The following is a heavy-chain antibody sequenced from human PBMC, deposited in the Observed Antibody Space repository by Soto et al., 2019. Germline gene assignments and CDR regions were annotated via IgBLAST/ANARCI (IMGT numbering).Heavy chain of an antibody. CDR1: GFTFSNAW. D-gene: IGHD2-15*01. V-gene: IGHV3-15*01. Sequence: EVQLVESGGGLVKPGGSLRLSCAASGFTFSNAWMSWVRQAPGKGLEWVGRIKSKTDGGTTDYAAPVKGRFTISRDDSNNALYLQMNSLKTEDTAVYYCTTDSTDIVVVVAATPFAFDIWGQGTMVTVSS. CDR3: TTDSTDIVVVVAATPFAFDI. J-gene: IGHJ3*02. CDR2: IKSKTDGGTT.